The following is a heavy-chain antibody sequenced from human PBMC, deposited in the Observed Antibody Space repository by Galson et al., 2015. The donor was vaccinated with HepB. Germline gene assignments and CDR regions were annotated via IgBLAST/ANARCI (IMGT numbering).Heavy chain of an antibody. CDR3: STGGYYDYGIGY. CDR2: INPNSGGT. V-gene: IGHV1-2*02. D-gene: IGHD3-16*01. CDR1: GYTFTGYY. J-gene: IGHJ4*02. Sequence: SVKVSCKASGYTFTGYYMHWVRQAPGQVLEWMGWINPNSGGTNYAQKFQGRVTMTRDTSISTAYMELSRLRSDDTAVYYCSTGGYYDYGIGYWGQGTLVTVSS.